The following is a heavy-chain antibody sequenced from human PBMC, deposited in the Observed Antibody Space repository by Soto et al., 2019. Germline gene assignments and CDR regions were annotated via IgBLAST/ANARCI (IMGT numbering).Heavy chain of an antibody. CDR1: GFAVSSYS. V-gene: IGHV3-21*01. J-gene: IGHJ6*03. CDR2: ISSSSYI. D-gene: IGHD1-7*01. Sequence: PGGSLRLSCAASGFAVSSYSMNWVRQAPGKGLEWVSSISSSSYIYYADSVKGRFTISRDNAKNSLYLQMNSLRAEDTAVYYCARGRNNWNFYYYYYMDVWGKGTTVTVSS. CDR3: ARGRNNWNFYYYYYMDV.